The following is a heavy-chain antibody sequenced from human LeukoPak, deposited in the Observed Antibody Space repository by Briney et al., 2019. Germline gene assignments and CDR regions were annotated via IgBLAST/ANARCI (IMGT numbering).Heavy chain of an antibody. D-gene: IGHD3-10*01. CDR1: GVSFSGYY. Sequence: SETLFLTCAVYGVSFSGYYWSWIRQPPGKGLEWIGEINHSGSTNYNPSLKSRVTISVDTSKNQFSLKLSSVTAADTAVYYCASLMVRGDFATYYFDYWGQGTLVTVSS. J-gene: IGHJ4*02. CDR2: INHSGST. V-gene: IGHV4-34*01. CDR3: ASLMVRGDFATYYFDY.